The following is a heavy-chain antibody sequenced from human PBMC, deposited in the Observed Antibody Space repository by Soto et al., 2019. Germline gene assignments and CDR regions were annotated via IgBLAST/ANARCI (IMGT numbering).Heavy chain of an antibody. J-gene: IGHJ4*02. CDR2: LYTGTDT. Sequence: GGSLRLSCAASGFTVSSTYLTWVRQAPGKGLEWVAILYTGTDTVYADSVKGRFTISRDNTKGSLYLQMNSLRAEDTAVYYCARGSSFLSVWGQGTLVTVSA. CDR1: GFTVSSTY. V-gene: IGHV3-53*01. D-gene: IGHD6-6*01. CDR3: ARGSSFLSV.